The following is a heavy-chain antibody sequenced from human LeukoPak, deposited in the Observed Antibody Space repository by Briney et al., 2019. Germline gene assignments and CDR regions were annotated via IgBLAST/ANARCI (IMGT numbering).Heavy chain of an antibody. J-gene: IGHJ4*02. CDR1: GGSISSGSYY. CDR2: IYYSGST. V-gene: IGHV4-39*07. CDR3: AREVKGGATELYFDD. D-gene: IGHD2-15*01. Sequence: PSQTLSLTCTVSGGSISSGSYYWSWIRQPPGKGLEWIGSIYYSGSTYYNPSLKSRVTISVDTSKNKFSLKLSSVTAADTAVYYCAREVKGGATELYFDDWGQGTLVTVSS.